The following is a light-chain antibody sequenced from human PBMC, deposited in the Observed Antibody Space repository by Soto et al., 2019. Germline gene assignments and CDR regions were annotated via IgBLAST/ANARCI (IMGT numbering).Light chain of an antibody. V-gene: IGKV1-12*01. J-gene: IGKJ5*01. CDR3: QQVHSFPIT. CDR1: QGIGTW. CDR2: AAS. Sequence: DIQMTQSPSSVSASVGDRVTITCRASQGIGTWLAWYQQIPGKAPKVLIYAASSLQRGVPSRFSGSGSGTDFTLTISSLQPEDFATYYCQQVHSFPITFGQGTRLEIK.